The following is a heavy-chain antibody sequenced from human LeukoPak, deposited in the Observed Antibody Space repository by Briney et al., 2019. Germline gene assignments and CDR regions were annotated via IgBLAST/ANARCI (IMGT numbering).Heavy chain of an antibody. CDR1: GFTFSSSW. V-gene: IGHV3-53*01. D-gene: IGHD3-22*01. J-gene: IGHJ4*02. Sequence: GGSLRLSCAASGFTFSSSWMSWVRQAPGKGLEWVSVIYSGGSTYYADSVKGRFTISRDNSKNTLYLQMNSLRAEDTAVYYCARALPYYYDSSGYQDYWGQGTLVTVSS. CDR3: ARALPYYYDSSGYQDY. CDR2: IYSGGST.